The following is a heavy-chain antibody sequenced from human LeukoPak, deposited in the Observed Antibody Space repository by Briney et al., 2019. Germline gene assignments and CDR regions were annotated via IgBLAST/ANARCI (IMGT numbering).Heavy chain of an antibody. CDR2: IYPDDSET. D-gene: IGHD3-22*01. Sequence: GESLKISCKGSGYTFSSYWIGWVRQMPGKGLEWMGIIYPDDSETRYSPSFQGQVTISADKSISTAYLQWSSLKASDTAMYYCARVNTMIVVVIPNDAFDIWGQGTMVTVSS. J-gene: IGHJ3*02. V-gene: IGHV5-51*01. CDR1: GYTFSSYW. CDR3: ARVNTMIVVVIPNDAFDI.